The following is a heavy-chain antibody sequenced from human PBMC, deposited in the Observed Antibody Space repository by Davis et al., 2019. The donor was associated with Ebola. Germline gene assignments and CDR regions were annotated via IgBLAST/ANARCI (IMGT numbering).Heavy chain of an antibody. Sequence: MPSETLSLTCTVSGGSISSYYWSWIRQPPGKGLEWIGYIYYSGSTNYNPSLKSRVTISVDTSKNQFSLKLSSVTAADTAVYYCARFSTVNWFDPWGQGTLVTVSS. CDR3: ARFSTVNWFDP. V-gene: IGHV4-59*01. CDR2: IYYSGST. J-gene: IGHJ5*02. CDR1: GGSISSYY.